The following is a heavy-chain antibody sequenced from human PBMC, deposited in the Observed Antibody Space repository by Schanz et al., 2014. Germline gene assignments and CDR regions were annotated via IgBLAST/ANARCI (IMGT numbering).Heavy chain of an antibody. Sequence: VQLVQSGGGLVKPGGSLRLSCTASGFPFSDYFMAWIRQPPGRGLEWVSYIGNGGVTIYYADSAKGRFTISRDNSKNSLYLQMNSLRAEDTAVYYCARIGGSVFDYWAQGTLVTVSS. CDR1: GFPFSDYF. J-gene: IGHJ4*02. CDR3: ARIGGSVFDY. D-gene: IGHD3-10*01. V-gene: IGHV3-11*01. CDR2: IGNGGVTI.